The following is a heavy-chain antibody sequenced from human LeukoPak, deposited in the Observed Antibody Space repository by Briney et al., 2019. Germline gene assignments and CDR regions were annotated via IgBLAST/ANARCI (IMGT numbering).Heavy chain of an antibody. CDR2: ITNSGGNT. Sequence: GGSLRLSCAASGFTFPSYAMSWVRQAPGKGLEWVSGITNSGGNTYYADSVRGRFTISRDNSKSTLYLQMNSLRAEDTAVFYCAKGGQTDRFDYWGQGALVTVSS. J-gene: IGHJ4*02. D-gene: IGHD5-12*01. CDR1: GFTFPSYA. V-gene: IGHV3-23*01. CDR3: AKGGQTDRFDY.